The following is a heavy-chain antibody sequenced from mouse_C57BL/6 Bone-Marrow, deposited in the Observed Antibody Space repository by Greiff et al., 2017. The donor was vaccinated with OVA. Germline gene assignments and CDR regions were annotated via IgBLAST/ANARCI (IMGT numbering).Heavy chain of an antibody. CDR1: GYTFTSYW. CDR2: IHPNSGST. D-gene: IGHD1-1*01. V-gene: IGHV1-64*01. Sequence: QVQLQQPGAELVKPGASVKLSCKASGYTFTSYWMHWVKQRPGQGLEWIGMIHPNSGSTNYNEKFKSKATLTVDKSSSTAYMQLSSLTSEDSAVYYCARTPLLLKGAMDYWGQGTSVTVSS. CDR3: ARTPLLLKGAMDY. J-gene: IGHJ4*01.